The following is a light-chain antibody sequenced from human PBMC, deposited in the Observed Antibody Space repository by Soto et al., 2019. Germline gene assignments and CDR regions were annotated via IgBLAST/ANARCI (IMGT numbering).Light chain of an antibody. CDR1: SSDVGGYNY. CDR3: CSYTTSSTVL. Sequence: QSALTQPASVSGSPGQSITISCTGTSSDVGGYNYVSWYQQHPGKAPKLMIYDVSNRPSGVSNRFSGSKSGNTVSLTISGLQAEDEAEYYCCSYTTSSTVLFGGGTQLTVL. J-gene: IGLJ2*01. V-gene: IGLV2-14*03. CDR2: DVS.